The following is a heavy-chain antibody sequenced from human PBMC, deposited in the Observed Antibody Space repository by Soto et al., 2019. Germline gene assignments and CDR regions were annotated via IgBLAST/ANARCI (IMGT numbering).Heavy chain of an antibody. D-gene: IGHD5-12*01. CDR3: ATDSGYNRVVRY. CDR1: GHTFFSFG. Sequence: QVQLVQSGAEVKKPGASLKVYCKASGHTFFSFGISWVRQAPGQGLEWMGWISGYNGDTNYAQNLQGRVTVTTDTSTSTSSVELRNLRSDDTAVYYCATDSGYNRVVRYWGQGTLVTVSS. J-gene: IGHJ4*02. CDR2: ISGYNGDT. V-gene: IGHV1-18*01.